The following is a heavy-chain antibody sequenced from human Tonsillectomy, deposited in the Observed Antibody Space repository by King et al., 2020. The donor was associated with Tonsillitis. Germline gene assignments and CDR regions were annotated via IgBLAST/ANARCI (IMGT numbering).Heavy chain of an antibody. V-gene: IGHV1-69*04. CDR2: IIPILGIA. J-gene: IGHJ4*02. CDR1: GGTFSSFA. D-gene: IGHD1-20*01. CDR3: AIEGITGTTTPPFDY. Sequence: QLVQSGAEVKKPGSSVKVSCKASGGTFSSFAINWVRQAPGQGLEWMGRIIPILGIANYALKFQGRLTITADKSTSTAYMERSSLRSEDTAVYYCAIEGITGTTTPPFDYWGQGTLVTVSS.